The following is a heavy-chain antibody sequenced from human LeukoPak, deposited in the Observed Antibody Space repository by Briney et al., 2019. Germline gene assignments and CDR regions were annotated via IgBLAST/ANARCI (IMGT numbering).Heavy chain of an antibody. CDR2: INPNSGGT. CDR3: ARGSGWYYSYNYYGMDV. V-gene: IGHV1-2*02. J-gene: IGHJ6*02. CDR1: GYTFTDYY. Sequence: ASVKVSCKASGYTFTDYYMHWVRQAPGQGLEWMGWINPNSGGTNYAQKFQGRVTMTRDTSISTAYMELSRLRSDDTAVYYCARGSGWYYSYNYYGMDVWGQGTTVTVSS. D-gene: IGHD6-19*01.